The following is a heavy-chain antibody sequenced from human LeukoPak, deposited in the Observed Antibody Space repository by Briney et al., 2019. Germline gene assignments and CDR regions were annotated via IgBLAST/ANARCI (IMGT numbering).Heavy chain of an antibody. CDR2: ISYDGSNK. CDR1: GFTFSSYA. J-gene: IGHJ6*04. Sequence: PGGSLRLSCAASGFTFSSYAMHWVRQAPGKGLEWVAVISYDGSNKYYADSVKGRFTISRDNSKNTLYLQMNSLRAEDTAVYYRASSPVQLWFGDSWGRGTTVTVSS. CDR3: ASSPVQLWFGDS. V-gene: IGHV3-30-3*01. D-gene: IGHD5-18*01.